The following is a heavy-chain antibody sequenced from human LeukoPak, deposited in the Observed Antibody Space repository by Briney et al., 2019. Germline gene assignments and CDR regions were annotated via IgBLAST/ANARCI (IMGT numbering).Heavy chain of an antibody. CDR3: ARDPTIAAAGTVGLWFDP. J-gene: IGHJ5*02. D-gene: IGHD6-13*01. Sequence: GGSLRLSCAASGFTFSSYGMHWVRQAPGKGLEWVAVIWYDGSNKYYADSVKGRFTISRDNSKSTLYLQMNSLRAEDTAVYYCARDPTIAAAGTVGLWFDPWGQGTLVTVSS. CDR1: GFTFSSYG. V-gene: IGHV3-33*08. CDR2: IWYDGSNK.